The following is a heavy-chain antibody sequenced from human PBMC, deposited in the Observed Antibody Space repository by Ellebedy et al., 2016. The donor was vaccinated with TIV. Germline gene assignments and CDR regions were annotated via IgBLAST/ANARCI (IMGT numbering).Heavy chain of an antibody. Sequence: GESLKISCAASGFTFSTYWMSWVRQAPGKGLEWVANIKQDGSERFYVDSVKGRFTMSRDNAKNSLYLQMNSLRVEDTAVYYCATDGSYGDFRSPAHAFETWGQGTMVSVSS. D-gene: IGHD4-17*01. J-gene: IGHJ3*02. V-gene: IGHV3-7*01. CDR1: GFTFSTYW. CDR2: IKQDGSER. CDR3: ATDGSYGDFRSPAHAFET.